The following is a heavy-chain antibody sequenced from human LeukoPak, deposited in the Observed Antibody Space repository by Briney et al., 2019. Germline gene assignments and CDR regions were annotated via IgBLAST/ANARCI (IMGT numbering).Heavy chain of an antibody. Sequence: SETLSLTCTVSGGSISSYYWSWIRQPAGKGLEWIGRIYTSGSTNYNPSLKSRVTMSVDTSKNQFSLKLSSVTAADTAVYYCARETLTEGYCSSTSCYDNWFDPWGQGTLVTVSS. V-gene: IGHV4-4*07. CDR1: GGSISSYY. CDR2: IYTSGST. D-gene: IGHD2-2*01. J-gene: IGHJ5*02. CDR3: ARETLTEGYCSSTSCYDNWFDP.